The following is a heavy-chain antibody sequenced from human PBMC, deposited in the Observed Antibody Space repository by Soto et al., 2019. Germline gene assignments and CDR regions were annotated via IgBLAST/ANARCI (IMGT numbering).Heavy chain of an antibody. CDR2: ISGSSSST. CDR1: GITFDNFA. D-gene: IGHD2-15*01. CDR3: VRDRKRNIVVGVDFDS. V-gene: IGHV3-23*01. J-gene: IGHJ4*02. Sequence: EEQLLESGGGLVQPGGSLRLSCVVSGITFDNFAMNWVRRAPGKGLEWVSGISGSSSSTFYAESVKGRFTISRDNSKNTLFLHMNSLRAEDTAVYYCVRDRKRNIVVGVDFDSWGQGTLVTVSS.